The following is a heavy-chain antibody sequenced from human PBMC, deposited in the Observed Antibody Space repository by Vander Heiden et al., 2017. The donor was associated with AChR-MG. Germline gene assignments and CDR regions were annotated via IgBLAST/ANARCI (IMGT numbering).Heavy chain of an antibody. CDR2: ITWNSGRI. V-gene: IGHV3-9*01. CDR1: GFPFEVHA. Sequence: EVLLVESGGGLVQPASSLSLPCAASGFPFEVHAMYWGRQGPGKGLEWVSGITWNSGRIAYAASVKGRFTISRDNAKNSLYLEMNSLRVDDTAFYYCAKEGAGGYDLRGPFDYWGQGTLVTVSS. D-gene: IGHD5-12*01. J-gene: IGHJ4*02. CDR3: AKEGAGGYDLRGPFDY.